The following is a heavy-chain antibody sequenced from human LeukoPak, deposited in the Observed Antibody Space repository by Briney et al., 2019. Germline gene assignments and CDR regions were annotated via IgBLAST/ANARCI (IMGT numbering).Heavy chain of an antibody. CDR3: AKFFTGEYVRAFDV. D-gene: IGHD3-10*02. CDR2: ISTSSSYI. Sequence: GGSLRLSCAASGFTFSSYNMNWVRQAPGKGLEWVSSISTSSSYIYYADSVKGRFTISRDNSKNTLYLQMNSLRAEDTAVYYCAKFFTGEYVRAFDVWGQGTMVTVSS. V-gene: IGHV3-21*01. J-gene: IGHJ3*01. CDR1: GFTFSSYN.